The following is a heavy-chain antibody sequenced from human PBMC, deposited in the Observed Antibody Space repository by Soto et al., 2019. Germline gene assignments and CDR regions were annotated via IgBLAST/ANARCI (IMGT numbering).Heavy chain of an antibody. D-gene: IGHD6-13*01. V-gene: IGHV6-1*01. CDR2: TYYRSKWYN. Sequence: QTLSLTCAISGDSVSSNSAAWNWIRQSPSRGLEWLGRTYYRSKWYNDYAVSVKSRITINPDTSKNQFSLQLNSVTPEDTAVYYCARGRYSSSWYGGGYYYYGMDVWGQGTTVTVSS. J-gene: IGHJ6*02. CDR1: GDSVSSNSAA. CDR3: ARGRYSSSWYGGGYYYYGMDV.